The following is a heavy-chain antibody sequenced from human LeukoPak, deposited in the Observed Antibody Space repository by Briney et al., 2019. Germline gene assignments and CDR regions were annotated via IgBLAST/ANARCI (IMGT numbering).Heavy chain of an antibody. D-gene: IGHD2-8*01. V-gene: IGHV4-39*01. J-gene: IGHJ4*02. CDR2: IYYGGST. Sequence: SETLSLTCTVSGASTGSRTYYWDWFRQPPGKGLEWIGNIYYGGSTHYNPSLKGRVTISVDTSKNQFSLKLNSVTAADTAVYYCTTYLGFCTNGVCYDYSDYWGQGTLVTVSS. CDR3: TTYLGFCTNGVCYDYSDY. CDR1: GASTGSRTYY.